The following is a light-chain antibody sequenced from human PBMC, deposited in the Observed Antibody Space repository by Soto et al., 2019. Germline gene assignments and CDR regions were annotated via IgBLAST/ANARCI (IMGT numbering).Light chain of an antibody. CDR3: KQYGRSPRT. Sequence: EIVLTQSPGTLSLSPGERATLSCRASQTVSSSYLAWYQQKPGQAPRLLIYGASSRATGIPDRFSGSGSGTDFTLTISRLEPEDFAVYYCKQYGRSPRTFGQGTKVEIK. CDR2: GAS. J-gene: IGKJ1*01. V-gene: IGKV3-20*01. CDR1: QTVSSSY.